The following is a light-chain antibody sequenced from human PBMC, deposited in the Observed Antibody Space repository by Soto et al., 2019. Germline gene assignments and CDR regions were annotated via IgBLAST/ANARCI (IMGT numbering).Light chain of an antibody. CDR3: SSFTSDITYV. CDR1: SSDVGGYNS. V-gene: IGLV2-14*01. CDR2: DVT. Sequence: QSALTQPASVSGSPGQSITISCTGTSSDVGGYNSVSWYRQDPGKAPKLMIYDVTNRPSGVSNRCSGSKSGNTASLTISGLQAEDEADYYCSSFTSDITYVFGTGTQLTVL. J-gene: IGLJ1*01.